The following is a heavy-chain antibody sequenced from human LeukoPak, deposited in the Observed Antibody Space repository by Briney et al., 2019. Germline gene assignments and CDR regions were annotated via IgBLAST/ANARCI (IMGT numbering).Heavy chain of an antibody. CDR1: GYTYTSYG. CDR3: ARDGRFDAFDI. V-gene: IGHV1-18*01. CDR2: ISAYNGNT. Sequence: ASVKVSCKASGYTYTSYGISRVRQAPGQGLEWMGWISAYNGNTNCAQKLQGRVTMTTDTSTSTAYMELRSLRCDETAVYYCARDGRFDAFDIWGQGTMVTVSS. J-gene: IGHJ3*02.